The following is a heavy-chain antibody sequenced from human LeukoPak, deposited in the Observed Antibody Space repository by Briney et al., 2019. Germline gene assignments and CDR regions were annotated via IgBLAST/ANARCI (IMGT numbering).Heavy chain of an antibody. CDR3: ASPGYSSSWYPDPIDY. V-gene: IGHV4-39*07. CDR1: GGSISSSSYY. CDR2: IYYSGST. J-gene: IGHJ4*02. Sequence: SETLSLTCTVSGGSISSSSYYWGWIRQPPGKGLEWIGSIYYSGSTYYNPSLKSRDTISVDTSKNQFSLKLSSVTAADTAVYYCASPGYSSSWYPDPIDYWGQGTLVTVSS. D-gene: IGHD6-13*01.